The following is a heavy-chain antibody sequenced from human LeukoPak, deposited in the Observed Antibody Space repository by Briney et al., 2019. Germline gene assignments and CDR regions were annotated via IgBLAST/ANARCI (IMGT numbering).Heavy chain of an antibody. J-gene: IGHJ4*02. CDR3: ARSSHSGVWYDLDY. CDR2: IDWDDNT. V-gene: IGHV2-70*04. D-gene: IGHD6-19*01. Sequence: SGPALVKPTQTLTLTCTFSGFSLDTHEMRVSWIRQSPGKALEYFARIDWDDNTFYSASLRSRLTISKDTSKNQVVLTMTNMDPVDTATYYCARSSHSGVWYDLDYWGQGILVTVSS. CDR1: GFSLDTHEMR.